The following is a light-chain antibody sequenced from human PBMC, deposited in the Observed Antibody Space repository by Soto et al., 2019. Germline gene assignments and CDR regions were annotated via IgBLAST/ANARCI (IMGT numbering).Light chain of an antibody. J-gene: IGLJ1*01. V-gene: IGLV2-14*01. CDR3: CSYTSRSVYV. CDR2: DVS. Sequence: QSALTQPASVSGSPGQSIAISCTGTSSDVGAYNYVSWYQQHPGKAPKLLIYDVSYRPSGVSNRFSGSKSGNTASLTTSGLQAEDEADYYCCSYTSRSVYVFGTGTKVTVL. CDR1: SSDVGAYNY.